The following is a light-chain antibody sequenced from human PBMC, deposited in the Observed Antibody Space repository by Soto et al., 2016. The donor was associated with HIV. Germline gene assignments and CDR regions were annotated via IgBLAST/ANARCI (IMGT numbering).Light chain of an antibody. CDR2: DAS. Sequence: AIQLTQSPSSLSASVGDRVTITCRASQGISSALAWYQQKPGKAPKLLIYDASSLESGVPSRFSGSGSGTEFTLTISSLQREDFATYYCLQHNSYRWTFGQGTKVEIK. J-gene: IGKJ1*01. CDR1: QGISSA. CDR3: LQHNSYRWT. V-gene: IGKV1-13*02.